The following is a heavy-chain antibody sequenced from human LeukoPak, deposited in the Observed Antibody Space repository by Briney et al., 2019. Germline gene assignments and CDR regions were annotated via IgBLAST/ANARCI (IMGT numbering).Heavy chain of an antibody. V-gene: IGHV1-24*01. CDR3: ATGGLLVRGVIRPYVGLGY. CDR1: GYTFTSYY. J-gene: IGHJ4*02. D-gene: IGHD3-10*01. Sequence: ASVKVSCKASGYTFTSYYMHWVRQAPGKGLEWMGGFDPEDGETIYAQKFQGRVTMTEDTSTDTAYMELSSLRSEDTAVYYCATGGLLVRGVIRPYVGLGYWGQGTLVTVSS. CDR2: FDPEDGET.